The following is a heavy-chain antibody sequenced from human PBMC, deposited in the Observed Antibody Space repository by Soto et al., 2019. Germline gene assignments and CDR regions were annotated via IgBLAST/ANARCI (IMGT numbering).Heavy chain of an antibody. Sequence: QVQLVQSGAEVKKPGASVKVSCKASGYTFTSYDINWVRQATGQGLEWMGWMNPKSGNTGYAQKFQGRATMTGSTSIRTADMELGSLRSEDTAVYYCERGWYACWDVWGRGTTVTVS. J-gene: IGHJ6*03. CDR1: GYTFTSYD. CDR3: ERGWYACWDV. CDR2: MNPKSGNT. V-gene: IGHV1-8*01. D-gene: IGHD6-13*01.